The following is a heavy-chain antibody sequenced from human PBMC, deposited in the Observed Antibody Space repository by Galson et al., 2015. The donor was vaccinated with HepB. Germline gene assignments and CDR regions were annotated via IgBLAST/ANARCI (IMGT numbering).Heavy chain of an antibody. CDR2: ISTYNGNT. CDR1: GYTFTTYG. Sequence: SCKASGYTFTTYGISWVRQAPGQGLEWMGWISTYNGNTNYAQKLQGRVTMTTDTSTSTAYMELRSLRSDDTAVYYCARVAINYDSSGYLHYYYGMDVWGQGTTVTVSS. V-gene: IGHV1-18*01. J-gene: IGHJ6*02. CDR3: ARVAINYDSSGYLHYYYGMDV. D-gene: IGHD3-22*01.